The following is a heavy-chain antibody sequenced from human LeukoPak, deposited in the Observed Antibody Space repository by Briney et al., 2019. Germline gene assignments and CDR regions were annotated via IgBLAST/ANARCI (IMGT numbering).Heavy chain of an antibody. Sequence: GGSLRLSCAASGFTFSSYGMSWVRQAPGKGLEWVSAIMCSGGSTYYADSVKGRFTISRDNSKNTLYLQMNSLRAEDTAVYYCAKGGRYYGSGSYSGGLYWGQGTLVTVSS. D-gene: IGHD3-10*01. J-gene: IGHJ4*02. CDR2: IMCSGGST. V-gene: IGHV3-23*01. CDR1: GFTFSSYG. CDR3: AKGGRYYGSGSYSGGLY.